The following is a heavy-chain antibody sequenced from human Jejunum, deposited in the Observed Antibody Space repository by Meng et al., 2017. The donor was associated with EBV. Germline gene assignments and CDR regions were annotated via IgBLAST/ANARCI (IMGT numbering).Heavy chain of an antibody. CDR1: GFTFSSDL. CDR2: INEDGRIT. Sequence: VQLVGSGGALVRPGGSLRLSCAASGFTFSSDLMHWVRQAPGKGLVWVSRINEDGRITTYADSVKGRFTISRDNTKNTLYLQMNILRAEDTAVYFCSRDLVGSADDWCQGTLVTVSS. J-gene: IGHJ4*02. CDR3: SRDLVGSADD. D-gene: IGHD6-25*01. V-gene: IGHV3-74*01.